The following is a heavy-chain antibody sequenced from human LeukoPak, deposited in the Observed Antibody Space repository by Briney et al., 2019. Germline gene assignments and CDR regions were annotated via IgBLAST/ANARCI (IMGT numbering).Heavy chain of an antibody. CDR3: AKDQKAYDSSGYYNH. Sequence: SGGSLRLSCAASGFTFSSYAMSWVRQAPGKGLEWVSAISGSGGSTYYADSAKGRFTISRDNSKNTLYLQMNSLRAEDTAVYYCAKDQKAYDSSGYYNHWGQGTLVTVSS. V-gene: IGHV3-23*01. CDR2: ISGSGGST. D-gene: IGHD3-22*01. CDR1: GFTFSSYA. J-gene: IGHJ5*02.